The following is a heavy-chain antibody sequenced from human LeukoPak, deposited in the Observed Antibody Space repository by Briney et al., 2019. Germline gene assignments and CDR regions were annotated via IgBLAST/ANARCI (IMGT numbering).Heavy chain of an antibody. Sequence: GGSLRLSCAASGFTFSNFWMNWVRQAPGKGLEWVANIKQDGSEKYYVGSVKGRFTISRDNAKNSLYLQVNSLRAEDTAVYYCARATSSFYHVGYMDVWGKGTTVTISS. CDR3: ARATSSFYHVGYMDV. CDR1: GFTFSNFW. V-gene: IGHV3-7*01. D-gene: IGHD2-2*01. J-gene: IGHJ6*03. CDR2: IKQDGSEK.